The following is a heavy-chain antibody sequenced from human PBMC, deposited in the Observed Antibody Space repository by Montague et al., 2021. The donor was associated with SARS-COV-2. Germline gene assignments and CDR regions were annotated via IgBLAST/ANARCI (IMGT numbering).Heavy chain of an antibody. J-gene: IGHJ2*01. CDR1: GFSLSTSGVG. V-gene: IGHV2-5*01. CDR2: IYWNDDK. Sequence: PALVKPTQTLTLTCTFSGFSLSTSGVGVGWIRQPPGKALEWLALIYWNDDKRYSPSLKSRLTTTKDTSKNQVVLTMTNMDAVDTATYYCAHTSIVATISLAYVAYWYFDLWGRGTLVTVSS. CDR3: AHTSIVATISLAYVAYWYFDL. D-gene: IGHD5-12*01.